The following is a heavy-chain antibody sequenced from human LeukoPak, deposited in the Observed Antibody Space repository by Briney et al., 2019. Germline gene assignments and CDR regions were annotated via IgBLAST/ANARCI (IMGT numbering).Heavy chain of an antibody. D-gene: IGHD6-25*01. CDR1: GGSISSGSYY. CDR3: ARGRGFYFDY. J-gene: IGHJ4*02. CDR2: IYYSGST. V-gene: IGHV4-61*01. Sequence: SQTLSLTCTVSGGSISSGSYYWSWIRQPPGKGLEWIGYIYYSGSTNYNPSLKSRVTISVDTSKNQFSLKLSSVTAADTAVYYCARGRGFYFDYWGQGTLVTVSS.